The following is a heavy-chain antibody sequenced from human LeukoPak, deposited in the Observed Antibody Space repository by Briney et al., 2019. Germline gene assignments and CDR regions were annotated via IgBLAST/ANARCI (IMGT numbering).Heavy chain of an antibody. CDR2: INSDGSST. CDR1: GFTFSSYW. Sequence: PGGSLRLSCAASGFTFSSYWMHWVRQAPGKGLVWVSRINSDGSSTSYADSVKGRFTISRDNAKNTLYLQMNSLRAEDTAVYYCARELGYCSSTSCYNWLDPWGQGTLVTVSS. V-gene: IGHV3-74*01. CDR3: ARELGYCSSTSCYNWLDP. D-gene: IGHD2-2*01. J-gene: IGHJ5*02.